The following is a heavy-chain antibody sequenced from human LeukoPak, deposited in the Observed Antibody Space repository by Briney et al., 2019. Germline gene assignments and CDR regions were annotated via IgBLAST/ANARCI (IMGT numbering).Heavy chain of an antibody. Sequence: GGSLRLSCAASGFTFSSFWMSWVRQAPGKGLEWVANIKQDGSETYYVDSVKGRFTISRDDSRNTLYLQMNSLRAEDTAVYYCSKKGQADNDGKPDWGQGTLVTVSS. D-gene: IGHD1-1*01. J-gene: IGHJ4*02. CDR3: SKKGQADNDGKPD. CDR1: GFTFSSFW. V-gene: IGHV3-7*03. CDR2: IKQDGSET.